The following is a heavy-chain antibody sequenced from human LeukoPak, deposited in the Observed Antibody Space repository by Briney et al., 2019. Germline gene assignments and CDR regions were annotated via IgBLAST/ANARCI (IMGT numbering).Heavy chain of an antibody. CDR2: IYSGGST. D-gene: IGHD1-1*01. V-gene: IGHV3-53*01. J-gene: IGHJ4*02. Sequence: GGSLRLSCAASGFTVSSNHMSWVRQAPGKGPEWVSVIYSGGSTDYADSVKGRFTISSDNLKNTLYLQMNSLRAEDTAVYYCARGPAGYNWGQGTLVTFSS. CDR1: GFTVSSNH. CDR3: ARGPAGYN.